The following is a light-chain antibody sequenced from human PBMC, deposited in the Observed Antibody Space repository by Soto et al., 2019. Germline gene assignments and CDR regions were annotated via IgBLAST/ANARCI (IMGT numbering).Light chain of an antibody. Sequence: QSALTQPPSVSGSPGQSVTISCTGTRSDVGNYDRVSWFQQPPGTVPKLIINAVYKRRSGVPERFSGSKSGNRASLTISWLQAEEEADYYCSSHTGANTWVFGGGTKVTVL. CDR3: SSHTGANTWV. J-gene: IGLJ3*02. CDR1: RSDVGNYDR. CDR2: AVY. V-gene: IGLV2-18*02.